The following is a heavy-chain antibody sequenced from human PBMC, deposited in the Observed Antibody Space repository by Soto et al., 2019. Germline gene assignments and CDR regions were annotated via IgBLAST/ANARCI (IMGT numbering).Heavy chain of an antibody. V-gene: IGHV4-34*01. D-gene: IGHD3-10*01. CDR3: ARVLGDYYGSGSYYNRPHYYYYYMDF. CDR2: IYHSGST. J-gene: IGHJ6*03. Sequence: PSETLSLTCAVYGGSFSGYYWSWIRQPPGKGLEWIGYIYHSGSTYYNPSPKSRVTISVDRSKNQFSLKLSSVTAADTAVYYCARVLGDYYGSGSYYNRPHYYYYYMDFWGKGTTVNVSS. CDR1: GGSFSGYY.